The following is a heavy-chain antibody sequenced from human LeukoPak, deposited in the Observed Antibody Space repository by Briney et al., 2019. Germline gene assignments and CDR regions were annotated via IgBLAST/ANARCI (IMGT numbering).Heavy chain of an antibody. Sequence: GGSLRLSCAASGFTFSSYAMSWVRQAPGKGLEWVSAISGSGGSTYYADSVKGRFTISRDNSKNTLYLQMNSLRAEDTAVYYCAKTGRGYSYGYVLYWGQGTLVTVSS. CDR3: AKTGRGYSYGYVLY. CDR2: ISGSGGST. CDR1: GFTFSSYA. V-gene: IGHV3-23*01. D-gene: IGHD5-18*01. J-gene: IGHJ4*02.